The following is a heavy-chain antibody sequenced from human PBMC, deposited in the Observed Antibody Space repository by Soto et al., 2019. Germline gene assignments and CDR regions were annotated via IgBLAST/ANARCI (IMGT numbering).Heavy chain of an antibody. D-gene: IGHD3-22*01. V-gene: IGHV4-30-4*01. Sequence: QVQLQESGPGLVKPSQTLSLTCTVSGDSISDVDYYWSWVRQTPREGLEWIGAFYDSGTSYYSPSLKSRMTISVDSSKNQFSLTLTSVTAADTAVYYCARGTRDYFDTTGSGYGMDVWGQGTTVTVSS. J-gene: IGHJ6*02. CDR2: FYDSGTS. CDR1: GDSISDVDYY. CDR3: ARGTRDYFDTTGSGYGMDV.